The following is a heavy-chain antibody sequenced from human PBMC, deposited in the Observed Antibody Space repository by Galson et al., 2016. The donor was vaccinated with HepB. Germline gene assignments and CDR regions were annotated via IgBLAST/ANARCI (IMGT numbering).Heavy chain of an antibody. CDR3: AGDLLSPDAFDV. V-gene: IGHV3-11*06. J-gene: IGHJ3*01. D-gene: IGHD2/OR15-2a*01. Sequence: SLRLSCAASGFTFSDYYMSWIRQAPGKGLEWVSYISSSSSYTNYADSVKGRFTISRDNAKNSLYLQMNSLRAEDSAVYFCAGDLLSPDAFDVWGQGTMVTVSS. CDR1: GFTFSDYY. CDR2: ISSSSSYT.